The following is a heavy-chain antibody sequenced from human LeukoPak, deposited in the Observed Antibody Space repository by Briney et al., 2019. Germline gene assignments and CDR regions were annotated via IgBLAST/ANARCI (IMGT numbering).Heavy chain of an antibody. V-gene: IGHV3-33*01. CDR2: IWYDGSNK. Sequence: GGSLRLSCAASGFTFSSYGMHWVRQAPGKGLEWVAVIWYDGSNKYYADSVKGRFTISRDNSKNTLYLQMNSLRAEDTAVYYCARIYLGSSGWYYFDYWGQGTLVTVSS. J-gene: IGHJ4*02. CDR1: GFTFSSYG. D-gene: IGHD6-19*01. CDR3: ARIYLGSSGWYYFDY.